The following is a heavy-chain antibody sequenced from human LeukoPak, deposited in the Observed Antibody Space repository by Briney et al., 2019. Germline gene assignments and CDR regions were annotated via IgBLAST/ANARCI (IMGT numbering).Heavy chain of an antibody. V-gene: IGHV1-69*05. J-gene: IGHJ3*02. Sequence: SEKVSCKASGGTFSSYAISWVRHAPGQGLEWMGRIIPIFGTANYAQKFQGRVTITTGESTSTAYMELSSLRSADTAVYYCARDLAYYEFWSAADASDICGQGTMVTVS. CDR1: GGTFSSYA. CDR2: IIPIFGTA. CDR3: ARDLAYYEFWSAADASDI. D-gene: IGHD3-3*01.